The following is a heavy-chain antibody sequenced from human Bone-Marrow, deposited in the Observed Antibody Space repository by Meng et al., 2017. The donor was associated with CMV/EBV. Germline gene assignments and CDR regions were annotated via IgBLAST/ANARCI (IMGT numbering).Heavy chain of an antibody. CDR3: ARGQRGTYYYDSSGYYYTKRNWFDP. CDR1: GGSFSGYY. D-gene: IGHD3-22*01. J-gene: IGHJ5*02. CDR2: INHSGST. Sequence: SETLTLTCAVYGGSFSGYYWSWIRQPPGKGLEWIGEINHSGSTNYNPSLKSRVTISVDTSKNQFSLKPSSVTAADTAVYYCARGQRGTYYYDSSGYYYTKRNWFDPWGQGTLVTVSS. V-gene: IGHV4-34*01.